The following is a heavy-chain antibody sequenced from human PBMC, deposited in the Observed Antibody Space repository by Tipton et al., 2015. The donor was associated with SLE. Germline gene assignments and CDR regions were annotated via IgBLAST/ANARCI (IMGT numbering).Heavy chain of an antibody. CDR3: ARDWCSSTSCYGWFDP. CDR1: SGSVSSGAYY. Sequence: TLSLTCTVSSGSVSSGAYYWSWIRQHPGKGLEWIGYVFSSGTTYYNPSLKGRLSLSLDTSQNQLSLKLSSVTSADTAVDYCARDWCSSTSCYGWFDPWGQVTLVTVSS. V-gene: IGHV4-31*03. J-gene: IGHJ5*02. CDR2: VFSSGTT. D-gene: IGHD2-2*01.